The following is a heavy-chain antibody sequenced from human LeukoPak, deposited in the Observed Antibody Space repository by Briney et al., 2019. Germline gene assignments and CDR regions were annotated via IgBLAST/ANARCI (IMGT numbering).Heavy chain of an antibody. CDR1: GGSISSGGYY. V-gene: IGHV4-30-2*01. CDR3: AREYDAFDI. Sequence: SETLSLTCTVSGGSISSGGYYWSWIRQPPGKGLEWIGYIYHSGSTYYNPSLKSRVTISVDRSKNQSSLKLSSVTAADTAVYYCAREYDAFDIWGQGTMVTVSS. J-gene: IGHJ3*02. CDR2: IYHSGST.